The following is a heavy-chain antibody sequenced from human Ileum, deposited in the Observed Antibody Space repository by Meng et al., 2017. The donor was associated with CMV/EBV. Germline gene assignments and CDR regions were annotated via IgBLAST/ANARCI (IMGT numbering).Heavy chain of an antibody. CDR2: IHPTGTT. CDR3: ARAAARGVPVDL. J-gene: IGHJ5*02. V-gene: IGHV4-4*07. Sequence: QLQQQEAGPRLLQPSETLPIPCTVTGGSLTSYYWTWIRQPAGKGLEWIGRIHPTGTTDDNPSLRSRVSMSLDKSKNQFSLKLTSVTAADTAVYYCARAAARGVPVDLWGQGTLVTVSS. D-gene: IGHD3-10*01. CDR1: GGSLTSYY.